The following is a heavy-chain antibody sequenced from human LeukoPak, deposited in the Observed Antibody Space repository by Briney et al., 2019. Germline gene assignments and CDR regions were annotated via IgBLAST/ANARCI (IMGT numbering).Heavy chain of an antibody. J-gene: IGHJ4*02. D-gene: IGHD3-9*01. Sequence: PGGSLRLSCAASGFTFSSYGMHWVRQAPGKGLEWVAFIRYDGSIEHYADSVKGRVTISRDNSKNTLYLQMNSLRAEDTAVYYCAKGSQYNILTGFIVGAMDDFDHWGQGTLVTVSS. CDR1: GFTFSSYG. V-gene: IGHV3-30*02. CDR2: IRYDGSIE. CDR3: AKGSQYNILTGFIVGAMDDFDH.